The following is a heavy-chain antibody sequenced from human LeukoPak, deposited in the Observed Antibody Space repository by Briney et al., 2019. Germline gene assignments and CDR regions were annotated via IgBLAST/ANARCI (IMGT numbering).Heavy chain of an antibody. J-gene: IGHJ4*02. CDR1: GFTFSSFG. Sequence: RGSLRLSCAASGFTFSSFGMHWARQAPGKEPEWVAVVTHDGSKKYYADSVKGRFTISRDNSKNTLYLQMDSLRIEDTGVYYCARGLDHDILTFWGQGTLVTVSS. CDR3: ARGLDHDILTF. D-gene: IGHD3-9*01. V-gene: IGHV3-30*03. CDR2: VTHDGSKK.